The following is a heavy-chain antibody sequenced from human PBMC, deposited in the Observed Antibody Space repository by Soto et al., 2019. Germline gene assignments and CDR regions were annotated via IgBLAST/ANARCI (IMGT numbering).Heavy chain of an antibody. Sequence: EVQLVESGGGLVQPGGSLRLSCAASGFTFSSYWMSWVRQAPGKGLEWVANIKQDGSEKYYVDSVKGRFTISRDNAKNSLYLQMNSLRAEDTAVYYCARTRRKVATQGYWYFDLWGRGTLVTVSS. D-gene: IGHD5-12*01. J-gene: IGHJ2*01. CDR1: GFTFSSYW. CDR3: ARTRRKVATQGYWYFDL. CDR2: IKQDGSEK. V-gene: IGHV3-7*02.